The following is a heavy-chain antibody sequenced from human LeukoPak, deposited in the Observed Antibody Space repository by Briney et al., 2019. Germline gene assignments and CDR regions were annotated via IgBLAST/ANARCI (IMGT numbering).Heavy chain of an antibody. V-gene: IGHV3-23*01. Sequence: PGGSLRLSCAASGFTFSSYAMSWVRQAPGKGLEWVSAISGSGGSTYYADSVKGRFTISRDNSKNTLYLQMISLRAEDTAVYYCAKGPSMIVVVMKEYFQHWGQGTLVTVSS. CDR1: GFTFSSYA. J-gene: IGHJ1*01. CDR2: ISGSGGST. D-gene: IGHD3-22*01. CDR3: AKGPSMIVVVMKEYFQH.